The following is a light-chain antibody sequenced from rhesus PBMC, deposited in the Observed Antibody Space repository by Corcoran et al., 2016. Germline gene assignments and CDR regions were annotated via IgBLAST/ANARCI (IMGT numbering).Light chain of an antibody. J-gene: IGLJ6*01. CDR3: SSYTTSDTFV. V-gene: IGLV2S7*01. CDR2: GVN. Sequence: QSVPTQPPSMSGSPGQSVTISCTGTTSDIGGFHYVSWYQHHPAKAPRLMIYGVNNRPSGVSNRFSGSKSGNTASLTISGLQTEDEADYFCSSYTTSDTFVVGSGTKLTVL. CDR1: TSDIGGFHY.